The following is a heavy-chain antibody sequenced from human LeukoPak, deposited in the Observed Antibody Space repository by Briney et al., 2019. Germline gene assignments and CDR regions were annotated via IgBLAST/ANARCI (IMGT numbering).Heavy chain of an antibody. Sequence: GGSLTLSCAASGFTFSHYGLHWLRQAPGKGLEWVEVISYDGSNKYYADSVKGRFTISRDKSKNTLYLQMNGLRAEDTDVYYCAKEAGYSYGFDYWGQGTLVTVSS. V-gene: IGHV3-30*18. CDR2: ISYDGSNK. CDR1: GFTFSHYG. D-gene: IGHD5-18*01. CDR3: AKEAGYSYGFDY. J-gene: IGHJ4*02.